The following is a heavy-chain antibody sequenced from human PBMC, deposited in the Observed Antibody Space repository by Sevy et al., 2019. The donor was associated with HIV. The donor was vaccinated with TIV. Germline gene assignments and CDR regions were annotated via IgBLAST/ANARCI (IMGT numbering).Heavy chain of an antibody. D-gene: IGHD2-2*01. Sequence: GGSLRLSCLVSGFTFSSSWMMWARQAPGKGLERVANIKADGSESYYVDTVKGRFTISRDNAKNSLFLQMDGLRAEDTAVYYCARVIVAVVGGNDYFDYWGQGILVTVSS. V-gene: IGHV3-7*04. J-gene: IGHJ4*02. CDR3: ARVIVAVVGGNDYFDY. CDR1: GFTFSSSW. CDR2: IKADGSES.